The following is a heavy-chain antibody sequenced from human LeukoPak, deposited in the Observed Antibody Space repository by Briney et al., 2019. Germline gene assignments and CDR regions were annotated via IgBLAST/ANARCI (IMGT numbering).Heavy chain of an antibody. CDR3: ARDWMDSSSWYPNWWGY. J-gene: IGHJ4*02. D-gene: IGHD6-13*01. CDR2: INKDGSAQ. Sequence: GGSLRLSCAASGFSFGSYWMTWVRQAPGKGLEWVANINKDGSAQYYVGSLKGRFTISRDNAKNSLYLQMNSLRAEDTAVYYCARDWMDSSSWYPNWWGYWGQGTLVTVSS. CDR1: GFSFGSYW. V-gene: IGHV3-7*01.